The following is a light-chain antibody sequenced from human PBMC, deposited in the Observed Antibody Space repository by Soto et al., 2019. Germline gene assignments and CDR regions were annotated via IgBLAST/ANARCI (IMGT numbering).Light chain of an antibody. CDR2: DAS. CDR1: QSVSSY. Sequence: EIVLTQSPATLSLSPGERATLSCRASQSVSSYLAWYQQKPGQAPRLLIYDASNRATGIPARFSGSGSGTEFTLTISSLENEDFAVYSCQQRSNWPPTFGQGTKVEIK. J-gene: IGKJ1*01. CDR3: QQRSNWPPT. V-gene: IGKV3-11*01.